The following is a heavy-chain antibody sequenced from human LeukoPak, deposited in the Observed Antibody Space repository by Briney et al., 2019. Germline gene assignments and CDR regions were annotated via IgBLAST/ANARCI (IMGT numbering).Heavy chain of an antibody. D-gene: IGHD7-27*01. J-gene: IGHJ4*02. CDR1: GDSINRGGYY. V-gene: IGHV4-31*03. Sequence: TLSLTCTVSGDSINRGGYYWSWIRQHPGKGLEWIGNIYYSGSTYYNPSLKSRVTISVDTSMNQFSLKLHSVTAADTAVYYCAREVLNWVLDYWGQGTLVIVSS. CDR2: IYYSGST. CDR3: AREVLNWVLDY.